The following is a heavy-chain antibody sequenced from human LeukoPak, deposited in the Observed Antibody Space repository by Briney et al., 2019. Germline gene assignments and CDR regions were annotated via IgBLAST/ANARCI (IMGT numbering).Heavy chain of an antibody. D-gene: IGHD3-16*02. CDR2: LSGSGGST. CDR1: GFTFSSHA. J-gene: IGHJ2*01. CDR3: AKEMCWGGLSLYCYFDI. Sequence: PGGSLRLSCAASGFTFSSHAMSWVRQAPGKGLEWVSALSGSGGSTYYADSVKGRFIISRDNSNNTLYLQMNSLRAEDTAVYYCAKEMCWGGLSLYCYFDIWGPGTPVTVSS. V-gene: IGHV3-23*01.